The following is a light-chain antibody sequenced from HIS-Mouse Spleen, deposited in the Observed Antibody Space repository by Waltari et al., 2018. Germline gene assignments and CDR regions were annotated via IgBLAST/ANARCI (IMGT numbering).Light chain of an antibody. V-gene: IGLV2-14*01. J-gene: IGLJ3*02. Sequence: QSALTQPASVSGSPGQSTTIPCTGTSRDVGGYNHVPRYQQHPGKAPKLMIYEVSNRPSGVSNRFSGSKSGNTASLTISGLQAEDEADYYCSSYTSSSTWVFGGGTKLTVL. CDR2: EVS. CDR1: SRDVGGYNH. CDR3: SSYTSSSTWV.